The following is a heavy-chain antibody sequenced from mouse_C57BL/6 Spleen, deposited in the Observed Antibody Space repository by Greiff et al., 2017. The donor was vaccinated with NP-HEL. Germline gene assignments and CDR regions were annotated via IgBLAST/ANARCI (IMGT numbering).Heavy chain of an antibody. CDR3: ATAVVEYYAMDY. Sequence: EVKLLESGPGLVKPSQSLSLTCSVTGYSITSGYYWNWIRQFPGNKLEWMGYISYDGSNNYNPSLKNRISITRDTSKNQFFLKLNSVTTEDTATYYCATAVVEYYAMDYWGQGTSVTVSS. D-gene: IGHD1-1*01. V-gene: IGHV3-6*01. CDR1: GYSITSGYY. J-gene: IGHJ4*01. CDR2: ISYDGSN.